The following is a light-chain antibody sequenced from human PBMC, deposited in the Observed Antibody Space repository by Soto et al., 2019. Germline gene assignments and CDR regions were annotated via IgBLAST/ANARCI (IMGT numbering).Light chain of an antibody. V-gene: IGKV1-5*01. Sequence: DIQMTQSPSTLSASVGDRVTITCRASQTISTWLAWYQQKPGKAPKLLIYDVSSLESGVPSRFSGSGSGTEFTLTISSLQPDDLATYYCQQYNTFWKFGQG. CDR1: QTISTW. CDR3: QQYNTFWK. J-gene: IGKJ1*01. CDR2: DVS.